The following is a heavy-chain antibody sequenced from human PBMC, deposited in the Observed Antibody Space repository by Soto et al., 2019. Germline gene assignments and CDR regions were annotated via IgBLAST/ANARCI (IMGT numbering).Heavy chain of an antibody. CDR1: GVTFSSYA. J-gene: IGHJ4*02. Sequence: GGFLRLSCSASGVTFSSYAMHWVRQAPGKGLEYVSSISTNGGSTHYADSVKGRFTISRDNSKNTQYLQMSSLRADDTAVYYCVKGEYYYDSSGYYPFDYWGQGTLVTVSS. CDR2: ISTNGGST. D-gene: IGHD3-22*01. CDR3: VKGEYYYDSSGYYPFDY. V-gene: IGHV3-64D*06.